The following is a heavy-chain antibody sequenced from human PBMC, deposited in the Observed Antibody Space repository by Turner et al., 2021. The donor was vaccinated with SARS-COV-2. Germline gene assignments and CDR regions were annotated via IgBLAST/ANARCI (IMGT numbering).Heavy chain of an antibody. CDR2: IYTSGNTVGIP. CDR3: AKAVPGSGWFDP. CDR1: GGSITRGSSF. Sequence: VKLQVSGPGLLKPSQTLSLTCTVSGGSITRGSSFWTWIRQPAGRGLEWIGRIYTSGNTVGIPDYNPSLKSRVSISVDSSKNQFSLKLTSVTAADTAVYHCAKAVPGSGWFDPWVQGSLVTVSS. D-gene: IGHD3-10*01. J-gene: IGHJ5*02. V-gene: IGHV4-61*02.